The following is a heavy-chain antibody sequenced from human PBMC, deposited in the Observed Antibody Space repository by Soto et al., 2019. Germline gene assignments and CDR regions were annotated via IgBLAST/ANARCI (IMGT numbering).Heavy chain of an antibody. Sequence: GGSLRLSCAASGFSFSSYSMNWVRQAPGKGLEWVSSISSSSSYIYYADSVKGRFTISRDNAKNSLYLQMNSLRAEDTAVYYCARPLSYYDSRGYYGYWGLGTLVTVSS. V-gene: IGHV3-21*01. D-gene: IGHD3-22*01. J-gene: IGHJ4*02. CDR3: ARPLSYYDSRGYYGY. CDR2: ISSSSSYI. CDR1: GFSFSSYS.